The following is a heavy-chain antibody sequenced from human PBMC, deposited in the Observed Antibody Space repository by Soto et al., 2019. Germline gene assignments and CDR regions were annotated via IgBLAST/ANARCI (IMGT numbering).Heavy chain of an antibody. D-gene: IGHD2-2*01. V-gene: IGHV3-15*01. CDR1: GFTVSNAW. J-gene: IGHJ6*02. Sequence: XGSLRLSFAASGFTVSNAWMSWVRQAPGKGLEWVGSIKSRTDHGTTDFIAPVKGRFTISRDDSKNTLYLQMNSLKTEDTAVYYCTIEGQCDIPSCWDHYYYGMDVWAQGTTVTVSS. CDR2: IKSRTDHGTT. CDR3: TIEGQCDIPSCWDHYYYGMDV.